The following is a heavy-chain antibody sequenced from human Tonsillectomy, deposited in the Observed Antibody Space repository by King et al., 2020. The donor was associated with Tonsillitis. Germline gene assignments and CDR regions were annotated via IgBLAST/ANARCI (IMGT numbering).Heavy chain of an antibody. CDR2: IYYSGTS. V-gene: IGHV4-39*01. D-gene: IGHD6-13*01. CDR3: ARQRGGSSWSDP. J-gene: IGHJ5*02. CDR1: GGSISSSSDY. Sequence: QLQESGPGLVKPSETLSLICTVSGGSISSSSDYWGWFRQPPGKGLEWIGNIYYSGTSDPNPSLKSRLCISIDTSRSQFSLKLSSVTTADTAMYYCARQRGGSSWSDPWGQGTQVTVSS.